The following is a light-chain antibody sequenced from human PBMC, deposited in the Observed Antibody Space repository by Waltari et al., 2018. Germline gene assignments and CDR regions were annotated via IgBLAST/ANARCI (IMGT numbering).Light chain of an antibody. J-gene: IGLJ2*01. CDR1: TSNIGAGHD. V-gene: IGLV1-40*01. CDR3: QSFDNMLSGGVV. Sequence: QSVLTQPPSVSGTPGQRVTISCSGSTSNIGAGHDVHWYQHLPGTAPKLLIYGKHNRPPGVPDRFSGSKSGTSASLAITGLQADDEADYFCQSFDNMLSGGVVFGGGTKLAVL. CDR2: GKH.